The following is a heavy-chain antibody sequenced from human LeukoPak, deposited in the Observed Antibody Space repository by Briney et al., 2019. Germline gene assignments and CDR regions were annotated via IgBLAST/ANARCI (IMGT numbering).Heavy chain of an antibody. CDR3: ARIPLDSSGYNYAGDGFDI. Sequence: GESLKISCKGSGYSFTSYWISWVRQMPGKGLEWMGRIDPSDSYTNYSPSFQGHVTISADKSISTAYLQWSSLKASDTAMYYCARIPLDSSGYNYAGDGFDIWGQGTMVTVSS. J-gene: IGHJ3*02. CDR1: GYSFTSYW. D-gene: IGHD3-22*01. V-gene: IGHV5-10-1*01. CDR2: IDPSDSYT.